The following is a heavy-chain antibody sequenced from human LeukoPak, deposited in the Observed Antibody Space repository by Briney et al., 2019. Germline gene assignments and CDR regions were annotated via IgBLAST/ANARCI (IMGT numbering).Heavy chain of an antibody. Sequence: SETLSLTCTVSGGSISSGGYYWSWIRQHPGKGLEWIGYIYYSGSTYYNPSPKSRVTISVDTSKNQFSLKLSSVTAADTAVYYCARDCLVQSARAFDIWGQGTMVTVSS. CDR3: ARDCLVQSARAFDI. CDR2: IYYSGST. D-gene: IGHD1-1*01. V-gene: IGHV4-31*03. J-gene: IGHJ3*02. CDR1: GGSISSGGYY.